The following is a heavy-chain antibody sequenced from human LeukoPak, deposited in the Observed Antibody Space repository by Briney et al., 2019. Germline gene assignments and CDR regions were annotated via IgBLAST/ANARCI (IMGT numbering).Heavy chain of an antibody. J-gene: IGHJ3*02. CDR3: ARASRVRPTLTAFDI. Sequence: ASVKVPCKASGYTFTSYGFSWVRQAPGQGLEWMGWISAYNGNTNYAQKLQGRVTMTTDTSTSTAYMELRSLRSDDTAMYYCARASRVRPTLTAFDIWGQGTVVTVSS. CDR2: ISAYNGNT. D-gene: IGHD1-26*01. V-gene: IGHV1-18*01. CDR1: GYTFTSYG.